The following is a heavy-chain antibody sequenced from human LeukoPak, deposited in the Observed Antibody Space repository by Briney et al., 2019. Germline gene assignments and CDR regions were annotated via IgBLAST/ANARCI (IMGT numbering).Heavy chain of an antibody. CDR2: ISASGST. Sequence: SETLSLTCTVSNGSISIYYWSWVRQPAGKGLERIGRISASGSTNYNPSLKSRVTMSLDTSKNQFSLKLSSVTAADTAVYYCARDLSGDSGFDVWGKGTTVTVSS. V-gene: IGHV4-4*07. CDR3: ARDLSGDSGFDV. CDR1: NGSISIYY. J-gene: IGHJ6*04. D-gene: IGHD5-12*01.